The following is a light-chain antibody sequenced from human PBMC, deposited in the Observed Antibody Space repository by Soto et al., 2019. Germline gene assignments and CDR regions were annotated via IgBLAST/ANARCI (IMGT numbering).Light chain of an antibody. V-gene: IGKV3-11*01. Sequence: EVVFVPSPITLPFSPGERAPLSCRASQSFRGLLAWYQQKPGQAPRLLIYDAYNRATGIPPRFSGSGSGTDFTLTISSLEPEDSAVYYCQQRHMWPITFGQGTRLEIK. CDR2: DAY. J-gene: IGKJ5*01. CDR3: QQRHMWPIT. CDR1: QSFRGL.